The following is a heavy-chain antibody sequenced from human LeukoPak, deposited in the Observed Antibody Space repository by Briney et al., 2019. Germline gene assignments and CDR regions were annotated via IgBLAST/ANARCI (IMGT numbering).Heavy chain of an antibody. CDR3: ARGKVVTMVRGVIITYFDY. CDR2: INHSGGST. V-gene: IGHV1-46*01. D-gene: IGHD3-10*01. CDR1: VYIFPNYY. Sequence: ASVTVSCMASVYIFPNYYMHWVRQAPGQGPEGMGLINHSGGSTSYAQKFQCRVTMTRDTSTSTVYMELSSLRSEDTAVHDCARGKVVTMVRGVIITYFDYWGQGTLVTVSS. J-gene: IGHJ4*02.